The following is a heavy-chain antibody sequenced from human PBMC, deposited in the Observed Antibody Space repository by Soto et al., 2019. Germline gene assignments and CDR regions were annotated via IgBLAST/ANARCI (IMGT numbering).Heavy chain of an antibody. D-gene: IGHD5-12*01. CDR3: AREPGRGWLQKGPSDY. V-gene: IGHV1-69*13. J-gene: IGHJ4*02. CDR2: IIPIFGTA. CDR1: GGTFSSDA. Sequence: GASVKVSCKASGGTFSSDAINWVRQAPGQGLEWMGGIIPIFGTANYAQKFQGRVTITADESTSTAYMELSSLRSEDTAVYYCAREPGRGWLQKGPSDYWGQGTLVTVSS.